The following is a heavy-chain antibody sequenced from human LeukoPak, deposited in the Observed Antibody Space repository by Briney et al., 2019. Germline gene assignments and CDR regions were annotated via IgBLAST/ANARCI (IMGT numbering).Heavy chain of an antibody. J-gene: IGHJ6*02. CDR2: IFYSGNM. D-gene: IGHD5-18*01. CDR1: GDSLSSYY. Sequence: SETLSLSCSVSGDSLSSYYWSWIRQPPGKTLEWIGYIFYSGNMRYNPSLKSRVTMSRDTSKNQVSLKLTSVTAADTAIYYCAGHGALGYSYGSVSEYNGMDVWGQGTAATVSS. V-gene: IGHV4-59*08. CDR3: AGHGALGYSYGSVSEYNGMDV.